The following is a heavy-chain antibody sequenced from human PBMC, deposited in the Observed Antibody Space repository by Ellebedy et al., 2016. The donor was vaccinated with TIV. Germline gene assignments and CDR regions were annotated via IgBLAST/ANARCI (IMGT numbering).Heavy chain of an antibody. CDR3: ARPRPSGTYYSGAFDI. J-gene: IGHJ3*02. Sequence: GESLKISCKGSGYRFSNYWIGWVRQMPGKGLEWMGIIYPGDSDTIYSPSFQGQVTMSADKSISIAYLQWSSLKASDTAIYYCARPRPSGTYYSGAFDIWGQGTMVTVSS. CDR1: GYRFSNYW. V-gene: IGHV5-51*01. CDR2: IYPGDSDT. D-gene: IGHD1-26*01.